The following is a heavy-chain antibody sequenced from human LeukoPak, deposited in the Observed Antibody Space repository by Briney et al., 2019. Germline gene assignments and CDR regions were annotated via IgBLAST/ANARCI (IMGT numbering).Heavy chain of an antibody. CDR2: VYYSGTT. D-gene: IGHD3-16*01. J-gene: IGHJ6*02. CDR3: ARDGGTYGMDV. CDR1: SGSICTYY. Sequence: SETLFLTCTVSSGSICTYYWGWIRQPPGKGLEWIGCVYYSGTTYYNPPLKSRVTISVDSSKNQFSLKLHSVTASDTAVYYCARDGGTYGMDVWGQGTTVTVSS. V-gene: IGHV4-59*01.